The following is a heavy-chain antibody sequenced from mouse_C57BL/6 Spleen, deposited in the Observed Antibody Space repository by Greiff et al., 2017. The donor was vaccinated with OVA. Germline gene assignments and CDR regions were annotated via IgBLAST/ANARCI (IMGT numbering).Heavy chain of an antibody. CDR3: ARSGGSSYYYAMDY. CDR1: GYTFTPYP. J-gene: IGHJ4*01. CDR2: FHPYNDDT. V-gene: IGHV1-47*01. D-gene: IGHD1-1*01. Sequence: QVQLQQSGAELVKPGASVKMSCKASGYTFTPYPLEWMKQNHGKSLEWIGNFHPYNDDTKYNEKFKGKATLTVAKSSSTVYLELRRVTSDDSAVDDCARSGGSSYYYAMDYWGQGTSVTVSS.